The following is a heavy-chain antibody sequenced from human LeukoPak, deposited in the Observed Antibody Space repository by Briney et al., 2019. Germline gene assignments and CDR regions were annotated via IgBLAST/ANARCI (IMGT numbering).Heavy chain of an antibody. CDR1: GFSFSNAW. Sequence: GGSLRLSCATSGFSFSNAWMNWVRQAPGKGLVWVSRINSDGSSTSYADSVKGRFTISRDNAKNTLYLQMNSLRAEDTAVYYCARGEPYYDFWSGSNWFDPWGQGTLVTVSS. D-gene: IGHD3-3*01. CDR3: ARGEPYYDFWSGSNWFDP. V-gene: IGHV3-74*01. CDR2: INSDGSST. J-gene: IGHJ5*02.